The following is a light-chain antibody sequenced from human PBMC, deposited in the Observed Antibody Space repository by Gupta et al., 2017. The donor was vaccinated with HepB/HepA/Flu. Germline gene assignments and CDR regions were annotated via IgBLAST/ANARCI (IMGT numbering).Light chain of an antibody. CDR3: MQRIEFPLT. V-gene: IGKV2-40*01. CDR1: QSLLDSDAGNTY. Sequence: EIVMTQTPLSLPVTPGEQDSISCRSSQSLLDSDAGNTYLDWYLQKPGQSPQLLIYTLSYWASGVPDRFSGSGSGTDFTLKISRVEAEDFGVYYCMQRIEFPLTFGGGTKVEIK. CDR2: TLS. J-gene: IGKJ4*01.